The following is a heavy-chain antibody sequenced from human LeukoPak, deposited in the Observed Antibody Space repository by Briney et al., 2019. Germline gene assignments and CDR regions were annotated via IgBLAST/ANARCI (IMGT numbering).Heavy chain of an antibody. Sequence: PGGSLRLSCAISGFTFAKFAMSWVRQAPGKGLEWVSAISGSGGSTYYADSVKGRFTISRDNSKNTLYLQMNSLRAEDTAVYYCAKDQGYYYDSSGYPDYWGQGTLVTVSS. D-gene: IGHD3-22*01. CDR2: ISGSGGST. CDR1: GFTFAKFA. V-gene: IGHV3-23*01. CDR3: AKDQGYYYDSSGYPDY. J-gene: IGHJ4*02.